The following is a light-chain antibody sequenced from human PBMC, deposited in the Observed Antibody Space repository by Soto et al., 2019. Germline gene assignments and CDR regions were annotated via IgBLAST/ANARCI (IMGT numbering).Light chain of an antibody. CDR1: QAISTY. CDR3: QQSYSTTWT. V-gene: IGKV1-39*01. CDR2: AAS. J-gene: IGKJ1*01. Sequence: DIQMTQSPSSLSESAGDRVTITCRASQAISTYLNWYQQKPGKAPKLLIYAASSLQSGVPSRSSGSGSETDFTLTISSLQPEDFATYSCQQSYSTTWTFGQGTKVEIQ.